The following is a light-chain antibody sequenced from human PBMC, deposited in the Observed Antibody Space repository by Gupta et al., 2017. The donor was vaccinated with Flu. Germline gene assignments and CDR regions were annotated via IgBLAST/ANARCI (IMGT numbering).Light chain of an antibody. CDR1: QNIDSW. V-gene: IGKV1-5*03. CDR3: QQYNNSPWT. CDR2: KAS. J-gene: IGKJ1*01. Sequence: IQMTQSPSTLSASLGARVTITCRASQNIDSWLDWYQQRPGKAPSLLIYKASSVEGGVSSRFSGSGSGTXFTLAIXSLQPDDLATYYCQQYNNSPWTFGXGTKVVI.